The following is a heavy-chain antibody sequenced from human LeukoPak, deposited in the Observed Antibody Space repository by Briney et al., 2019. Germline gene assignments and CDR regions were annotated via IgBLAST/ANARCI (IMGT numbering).Heavy chain of an antibody. D-gene: IGHD3-10*01. Sequence: ASVKVSCKASGYTFTSYGISGVRQPPGQGLEWMGWISANDGNTDYPQKLQGRVTMTTDTSTSTAYMELRSLRSDDTAVYYCARESHVTREDYWGQGTLVTVSS. J-gene: IGHJ4*02. CDR3: ARESHVTREDY. CDR2: ISANDGNT. CDR1: GYTFTSYG. V-gene: IGHV1-18*01.